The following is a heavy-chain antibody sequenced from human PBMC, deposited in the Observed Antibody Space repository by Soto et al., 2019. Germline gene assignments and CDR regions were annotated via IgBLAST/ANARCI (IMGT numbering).Heavy chain of an antibody. V-gene: IGHV3-48*03. Sequence: EVQLVESGGGLAQPGGSLKLSCAASGFTFSSFEMNWVRQAPGKGLEWVSYISNSGRIIYYADSVKGRFTISRDDAKNSLYLQMNSLRAEDTAVYYCAREWGTSIAAAFDYWGQGTLVTVSS. CDR3: AREWGTSIAAAFDY. CDR1: GFTFSSFE. D-gene: IGHD6-6*01. J-gene: IGHJ4*02. CDR2: ISNSGRII.